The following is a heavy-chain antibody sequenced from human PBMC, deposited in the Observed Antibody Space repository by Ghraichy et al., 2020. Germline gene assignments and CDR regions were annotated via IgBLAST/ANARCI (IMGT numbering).Heavy chain of an antibody. V-gene: IGHV1-2*02. CDR2: INPNNGGT. Sequence: ASVKVSCKASGYTFTVYYLDWVRQAPGQGLEWMGWINPNNGGTKYAQKFQGRVTLTRDTSISTAYMDLSGLTSDDTAVYYCARDLVEMASEVLGFWGQGTLVTVSA. CDR3: ARDLVEMASEVLGF. J-gene: IGHJ4*02. CDR1: GYTFTVYY. D-gene: IGHD5-24*01.